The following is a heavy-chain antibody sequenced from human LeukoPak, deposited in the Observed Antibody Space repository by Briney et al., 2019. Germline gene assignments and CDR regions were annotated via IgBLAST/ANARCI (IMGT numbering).Heavy chain of an antibody. Sequence: ASVKVSCKASGYTFTSYAMHWVRQAPGQRLEWMGWINAGNGNTKYSQKFQGRVTITRDTSASTAYMELSNLRSEDTAVYYCARSTITMIVVVTPNFDYWGQGTLVTVSS. CDR3: ARSTITMIVVVTPNFDY. V-gene: IGHV1-3*01. CDR1: GYTFTSYA. CDR2: INAGNGNT. J-gene: IGHJ4*02. D-gene: IGHD3-22*01.